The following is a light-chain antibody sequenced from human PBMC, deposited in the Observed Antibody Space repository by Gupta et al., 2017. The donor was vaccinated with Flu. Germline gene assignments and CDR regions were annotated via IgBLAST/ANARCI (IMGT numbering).Light chain of an antibody. CDR2: GNS. J-gene: IGLJ1*01. Sequence: QSVLTQPHSVSGAPGQTVTIRCTGSNSNIGAGDDVHWYQHLPGAAPKLLLHGNSNRHSGVPERFSGSKSGTAASLAITGLRAEDEADYYCQSVDTRLTAYVFGSGTKVTGL. CDR1: NSNIGAGDD. V-gene: IGLV1-40*01. CDR3: QSVDTRLTAYV.